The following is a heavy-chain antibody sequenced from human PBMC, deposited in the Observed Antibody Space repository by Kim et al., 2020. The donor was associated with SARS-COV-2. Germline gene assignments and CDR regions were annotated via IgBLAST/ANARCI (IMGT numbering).Heavy chain of an antibody. V-gene: IGHV4-34*01. CDR1: GGSFSGYY. CDR2: INHSGST. J-gene: IGHJ5*02. Sequence: SETLSLTCAVYGGSFSGYYWSWIRQPPGKGLEWIGEINHSGSTNYNPSLKSRVTISVDTSKNQFSLKLSSVTAADTAVYYCARGESGHRTGIYCGGDCYHGGRWFDPWGQGTLVTVSS. D-gene: IGHD2-21*01. CDR3: ARGESGHRTGIYCGGDCYHGGRWFDP.